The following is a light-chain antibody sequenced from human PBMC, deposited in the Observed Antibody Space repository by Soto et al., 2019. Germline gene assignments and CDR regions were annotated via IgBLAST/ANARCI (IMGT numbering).Light chain of an antibody. J-gene: IGLJ1*01. V-gene: IGLV2-23*02. CDR2: EVN. CDR3: CSYGGSDYV. Sequence: QSVLTQPASVSGSPGQSLSISCTGASSDIGRYNLVSWYQQHPGKAPKLMIFEVNKRPSGVSHRFSGSRSGNTASLTISGLQAEDEADYYCCSYGGSDYVFGTGTKLTVL. CDR1: SSDIGRYNL.